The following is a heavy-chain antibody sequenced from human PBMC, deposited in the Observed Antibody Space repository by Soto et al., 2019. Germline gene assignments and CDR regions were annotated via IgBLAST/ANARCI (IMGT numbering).Heavy chain of an antibody. D-gene: IGHD2-15*01. Sequence: EVQLVESGGGLVKPGGSLRLSCAASGFTFSSYSMKWVRQAPGKGLEWVSSISSSSSYIYYADSVKGRFTISRDNAKNSLYLQMNSLRAEDTAVYYCARDRGYCSGGSCYSRRGGFDYWGQGTLVTVSS. CDR2: ISSSSSYI. CDR1: GFTFSSYS. J-gene: IGHJ4*02. CDR3: ARDRGYCSGGSCYSRRGGFDY. V-gene: IGHV3-21*01.